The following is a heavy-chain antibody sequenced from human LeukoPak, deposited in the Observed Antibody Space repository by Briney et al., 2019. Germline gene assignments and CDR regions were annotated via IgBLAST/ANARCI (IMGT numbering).Heavy chain of an antibody. CDR3: AKVSAWELLWGYFDY. D-gene: IGHD1-26*01. CDR2: LIPIFGTA. Sequence: SVKVSCKASGGTFSSYAISWVRQAPGQGLEWMGGLIPIFGTANYAQKFQGRVTITADESTSTAYMELSSLRSEDTAVYYCAKVSAWELLWGYFDYWGQGTLVTVSS. J-gene: IGHJ4*02. V-gene: IGHV1-69*13. CDR1: GGTFSSYA.